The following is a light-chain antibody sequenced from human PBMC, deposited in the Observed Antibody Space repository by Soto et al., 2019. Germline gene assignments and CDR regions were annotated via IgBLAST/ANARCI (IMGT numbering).Light chain of an antibody. V-gene: IGKV3-20*01. J-gene: IGKJ1*01. CDR2: GAS. Sequence: IVLTQSPGTLSLSPGERATLSCRASQSVTSNYIAWYQQKLGQAPRLILFGASSRATGIPDRFSGSGSGTDFSLTISRLEPEDVAVYYCQQYGSSVWTFGQGTKVEIK. CDR1: QSVTSNY. CDR3: QQYGSSVWT.